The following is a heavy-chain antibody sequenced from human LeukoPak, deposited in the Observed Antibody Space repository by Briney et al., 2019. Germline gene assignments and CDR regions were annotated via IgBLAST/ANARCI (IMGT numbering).Heavy chain of an antibody. CDR1: GFTFSSYW. D-gene: IGHD5-12*01. V-gene: IGHV3-7*01. CDR3: ARVCGYDYGDAFDI. Sequence: GGSLRLSCAASGFTFSSYWMSWVRQAPGKGLEWVANIKQDGSEKYYVDSVKGRFTISRDNAKNSLYLQMNSLRAEDTAVYYCARVCGYDYGDAFDIWGQGTMVTVSS. CDR2: IKQDGSEK. J-gene: IGHJ3*02.